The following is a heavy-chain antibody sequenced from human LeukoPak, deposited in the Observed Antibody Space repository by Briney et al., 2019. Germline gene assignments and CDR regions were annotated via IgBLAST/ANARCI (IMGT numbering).Heavy chain of an antibody. Sequence: SVKVSCKASGGTFSSYAISWVRQAPGQGLEWMGRIIPILGIANYAQKFQGRVAITADKSTSTAYMELSSLRSEDTAVYYCARDFRSSSWYVDDYWGQGTLVTVSS. V-gene: IGHV1-69*04. CDR2: IIPILGIA. CDR1: GGTFSSYA. D-gene: IGHD6-13*01. CDR3: ARDFRSSSWYVDDY. J-gene: IGHJ4*02.